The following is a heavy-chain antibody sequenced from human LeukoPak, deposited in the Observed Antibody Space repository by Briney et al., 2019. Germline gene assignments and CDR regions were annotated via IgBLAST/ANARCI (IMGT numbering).Heavy chain of an antibody. Sequence: QPGGSLRLSCAVSGFTFTIYSMNWVRQASGKGLEWLSYISTDSSGIYYADSVKGRFTISRDDAKNSLYLQLNSLRDEDTAMYYCARDRNWAFDYWGQGTLVTVSS. CDR1: GFTFTIYS. V-gene: IGHV3-48*02. CDR3: ARDRNWAFDY. CDR2: ISTDSSGI. D-gene: IGHD1-1*01. J-gene: IGHJ4*02.